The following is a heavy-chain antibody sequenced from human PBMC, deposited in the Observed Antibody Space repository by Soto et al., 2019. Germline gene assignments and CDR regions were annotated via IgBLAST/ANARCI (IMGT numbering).Heavy chain of an antibody. CDR2: ISGSGGST. CDR1: GFTFSSYA. CDR3: AKDNPLSPLLEAVRFNSYYYYYGMDV. V-gene: IGHV3-23*01. J-gene: IGHJ6*02. D-gene: IGHD3-10*01. Sequence: GGSLRLSCAASGFTFSSYAMSWVRQAPGKGLEWVSAISGSGGSTYYADSVKGRFTISRDNSKNTLYLQMNSLRAEDTAVYYCAKDNPLSPLLEAVRFNSYYYYYGMDVWGQGTTVTVSS.